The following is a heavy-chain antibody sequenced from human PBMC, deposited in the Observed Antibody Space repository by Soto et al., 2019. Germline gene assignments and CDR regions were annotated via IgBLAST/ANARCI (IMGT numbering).Heavy chain of an antibody. Sequence: EVQLLESGGGLVQPGGSLRLSCAASGFTFSTCAMSWVRQAPGKGLEWVSTISRSGGGRHYADSVGGRFTIARDNSKNTLYLQMTSLRAEDTAVYYCERQCPTPGYYTDYWGQGTLVTV. CDR3: ERQCPTPGYYTDY. V-gene: IGHV3-23*01. J-gene: IGHJ4*01. CDR2: ISRSGGGR. D-gene: IGHD3-22*01. CDR1: GFTFSTCA.